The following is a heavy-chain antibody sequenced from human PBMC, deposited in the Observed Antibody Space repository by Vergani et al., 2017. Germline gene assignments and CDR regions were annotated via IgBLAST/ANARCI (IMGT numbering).Heavy chain of an antibody. CDR2: ISYDGSNK. CDR3: ASMDTAMVRRYYYYYGMDV. J-gene: IGHJ6*02. D-gene: IGHD5-18*01. CDR1: GFTFSSYG. V-gene: IGHV3-30*03. Sequence: QVQLVESGGGVVQPGRSLRLSCAASGFTFSSYGMHWVRQAPGKGLEWVAVISYDGSNKYYADSVKGRFTISRDNSKNTLYLQMNSLRAEDTAVYYCASMDTAMVRRYYYYYGMDVWGQGP.